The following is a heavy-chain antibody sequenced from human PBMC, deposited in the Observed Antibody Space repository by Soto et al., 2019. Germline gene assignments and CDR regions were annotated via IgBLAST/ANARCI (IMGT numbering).Heavy chain of an antibody. CDR1: GFTFSSYS. CDR2: ISSSSSTI. Sequence: GGSLRLSCAASGFTFSSYSMNWVRQAPGKGLEWVSYISSSSSTIYYADSVKGRFTISRDNAKNSLYLQMNSLRDEDTAVYYCARDDLPARTNYYSYGMDVWGQGTTVTVSS. CDR3: ARDDLPARTNYYSYGMDV. D-gene: IGHD2-2*01. J-gene: IGHJ6*02. V-gene: IGHV3-48*02.